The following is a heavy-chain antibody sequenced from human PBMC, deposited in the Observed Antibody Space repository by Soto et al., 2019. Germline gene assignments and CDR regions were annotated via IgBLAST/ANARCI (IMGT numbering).Heavy chain of an antibody. CDR1: GFTVRDIF. J-gene: IGHJ5*02. CDR3: AGHGYHNLNYFDP. Sequence: GGSLRLSCAASGFTVRDIFMSWVRQAPGKGLEWISVIYDGDGGTKYADSVRGRFTISRDNSKNTVFLQMNSLRVDDTAVYYCAGHGYHNLNYFDPWGQGSLVTVSS. CDR2: IYDGDGGT. D-gene: IGHD5-12*01. V-gene: IGHV3-66*04.